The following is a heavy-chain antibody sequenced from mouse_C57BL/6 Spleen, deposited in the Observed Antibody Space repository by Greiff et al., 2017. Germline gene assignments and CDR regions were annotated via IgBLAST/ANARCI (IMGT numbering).Heavy chain of an antibody. CDR3: ARNNYGSGAMDY. J-gene: IGHJ4*01. CDR2: ISSGSSTI. D-gene: IGHD1-1*01. V-gene: IGHV5-17*01. CDR1: GFTFSDYG. Sequence: DVHLVESGGGLVKPGGSLKLSCAASGFTFSDYGMHWVRQAPEKGLEWVAYISSGSSTIYYADTVKGRFTISRDNAKNTLFLQMTSLRSEDTAMYYCARNNYGSGAMDYWGQGTSVTVSS.